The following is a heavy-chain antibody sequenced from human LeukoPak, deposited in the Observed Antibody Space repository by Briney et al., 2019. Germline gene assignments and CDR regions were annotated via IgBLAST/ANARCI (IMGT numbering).Heavy chain of an antibody. D-gene: IGHD3-22*01. CDR2: IGTAGDT. V-gene: IGHV3-13*01. J-gene: IGHJ4*02. CDR3: ARGCYDSSGYCIYY. CDR1: GFTFSSYD. Sequence: GGSLRLSCAASGFTFSSYDMHWVRQATGKGLEWVSAIGTAGDTYYPGSVKGRFTISRENAKNSLYLQMNSLRAGDTAVSYCARGCYDSSGYCIYYWGQGTLVTVSS.